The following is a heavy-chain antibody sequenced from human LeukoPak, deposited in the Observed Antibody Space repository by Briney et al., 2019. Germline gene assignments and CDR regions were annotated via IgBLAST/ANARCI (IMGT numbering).Heavy chain of an antibody. CDR1: GFTFSSYG. CDR3: PKRGGRRTTYLRAAFDY. Sequence: GGSLRLSCAASGFTFSSYGMHWVSQAPGKGLEWVAVISYDGSNKYYADSVKGRFTISRDNSKNTLYLQMNSLRAEDTAVYLFPKRGGRRTTYLRAAFDYRGQGTLVTVSS. D-gene: IGHD3-16*01. CDR2: ISYDGSNK. J-gene: IGHJ4*02. V-gene: IGHV3-30*18.